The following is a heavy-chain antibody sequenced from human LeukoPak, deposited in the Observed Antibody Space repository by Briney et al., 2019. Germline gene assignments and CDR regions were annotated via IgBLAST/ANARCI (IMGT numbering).Heavy chain of an antibody. CDR3: VKDHLDTPMPNYGMDV. D-gene: IGHD5-18*01. Sequence: GGSLRLSCSASGFTFTTSAMHWGRRAPGKGLENVSFISSNGATIKYADSVRGRFIISRDNSKNTLHLQMSSLRAEDTAVYYCVKDHLDTPMPNYGMDVWGQGTTVTVSS. CDR2: ISSNGATI. CDR1: GFTFTTSA. J-gene: IGHJ6*02. V-gene: IGHV3-64D*06.